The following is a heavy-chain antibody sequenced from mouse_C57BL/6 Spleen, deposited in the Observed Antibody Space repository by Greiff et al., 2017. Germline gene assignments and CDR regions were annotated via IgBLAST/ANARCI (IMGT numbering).Heavy chain of an antibody. CDR1: GFTFSSYA. V-gene: IGHV5-4*03. CDR3: ARGDGYDDGAYYAMDY. J-gene: IGHJ4*01. CDR2: ISDGGSYT. Sequence: EVKVVESGGGLVKPGGSLKLSCAASGFTFSSYAMSWVRQTPEKRLEWVATISDGGSYTYYPDNVKGRFPISRDNAKNNLYLQMSHLKSEDTAMYYCARGDGYDDGAYYAMDYWGQGTSVTVSS. D-gene: IGHD2-2*01.